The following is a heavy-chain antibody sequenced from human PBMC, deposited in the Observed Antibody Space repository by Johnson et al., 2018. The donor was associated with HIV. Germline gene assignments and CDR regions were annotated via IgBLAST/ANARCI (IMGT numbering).Heavy chain of an antibody. CDR2: IYRGGST. J-gene: IGHJ3*02. CDR3: ARSGYCTTSSCTDDAFDI. D-gene: IGHD2-2*01. V-gene: IGHV3-66*01. Sequence: VQLVESGGGLVQPGGSLRLSCAASGFTVSSNYMSWVRQAPGKGLEWVSVIYRGGSTYYADSVKGRFTISRDNSKNTLYLQINSLRAEDTAVYYCARSGYCTTSSCTDDAFDIWGQGTMVTVSS. CDR1: GFTVSSNY.